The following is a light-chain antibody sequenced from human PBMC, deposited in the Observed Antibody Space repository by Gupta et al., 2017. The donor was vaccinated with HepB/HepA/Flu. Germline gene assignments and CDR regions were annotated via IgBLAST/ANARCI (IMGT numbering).Light chain of an antibody. CDR2: NDN. J-gene: IGLJ3*02. CDR3: VGSDDRLRSWV. Sequence: QPVLTQPPSASGTPGQRVTISCSGSSSNIGNDNAYWYQQLPGTAPKLLIYNDNQRPSGVYDRFACYNSATNASPHTRGLRSEEDADDYCVGSDDRLRSWVLGAGTKLTVL. CDR1: SSNIGNDN. V-gene: IGLV1-47*02.